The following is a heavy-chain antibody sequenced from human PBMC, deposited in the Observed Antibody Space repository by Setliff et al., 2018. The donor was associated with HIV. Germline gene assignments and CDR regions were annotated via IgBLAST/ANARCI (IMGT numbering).Heavy chain of an antibody. J-gene: IGHJ5*02. V-gene: IGHV4-59*08. CDR3: ARRGHRSIYDPYQYNYFDP. CDR2: IHSSGST. CDR1: SGSVSGYY. Sequence: SETLSLTCSVSSGSVSGYYWGWIRQPPGKKLEWIGYIHSSGSTIYSASLKSRVSISVDTSKNQVSLKLSSVTAADTAVYYCARRGHRSIYDPYQYNYFDPWGQGTLVTVS. D-gene: IGHD5-18*01.